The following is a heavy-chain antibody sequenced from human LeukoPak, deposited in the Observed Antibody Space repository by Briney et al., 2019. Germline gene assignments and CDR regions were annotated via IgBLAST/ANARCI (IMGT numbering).Heavy chain of an antibody. Sequence: PGRSLRLSRAASGFTFSTYSMHWVRQAPGKGLEWVAVISSDGTITSYADSVKGRFTISRDNAKNTLYLQMSSLRAEDTAVYYCARDHHGIHSAFDVWGQGTMVTVS. D-gene: IGHD1-14*01. CDR3: ARDHHGIHSAFDV. CDR1: GFTFSTYS. J-gene: IGHJ3*01. CDR2: ISSDGTIT. V-gene: IGHV3-30-3*01.